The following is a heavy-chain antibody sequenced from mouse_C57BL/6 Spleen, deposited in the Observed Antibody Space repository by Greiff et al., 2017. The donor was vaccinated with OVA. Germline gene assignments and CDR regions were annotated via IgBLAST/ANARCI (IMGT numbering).Heavy chain of an antibody. J-gene: IGHJ3*01. CDR2: IYPGSGNT. V-gene: IGHV1-76*01. D-gene: IGHD2-4*01. CDR1: GYTFTDYY. Sequence: VQLQQSGAELVRPGASVKLSCKASGYTFTDYYINWVKQRPGQGLAWIARIYPGSGNTYYNEKFKGKATLTAEKSSSTAYMQLSSLTSEDSAVYFCARWGDDYPAWFAYWGQGTLVTVSA. CDR3: ARWGDDYPAWFAY.